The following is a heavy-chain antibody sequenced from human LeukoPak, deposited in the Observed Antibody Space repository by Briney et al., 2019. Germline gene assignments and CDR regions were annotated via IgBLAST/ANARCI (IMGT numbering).Heavy chain of an antibody. Sequence: PGGSLRLSCAASGVTVSSNYMSWVRHAPGKGQEWGSVIYGSVSTYYADSVTCRFTISRHDSKNTVYLQMDSLRPEDTAFYYCASTLVTIQETTQNWGQGTLVTVSS. CDR3: ASTLVTIQETTQN. J-gene: IGHJ4*02. CDR2: IYGSVST. D-gene: IGHD3-9*01. V-gene: IGHV3-53*04. CDR1: GVTVSSNY.